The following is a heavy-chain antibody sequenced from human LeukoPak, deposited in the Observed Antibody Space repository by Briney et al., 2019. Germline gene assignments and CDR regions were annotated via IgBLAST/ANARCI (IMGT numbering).Heavy chain of an antibody. D-gene: IGHD1-26*01. CDR3: ARDYHSGSYYHFDY. CDR2: IYTSGST. V-gene: IGHV4-4*07. CDR1: GGSISSYY. Sequence: SSETLSLTCTVSGGSISSYYWSWIRQSAGKGLEWIGRIYTSGSTNYNPSLKSRVSMSVDTSKNQFSLKLSSVTAADTAMYYCARDYHSGSYYHFDYWGQGTLVTVSS. J-gene: IGHJ4*02.